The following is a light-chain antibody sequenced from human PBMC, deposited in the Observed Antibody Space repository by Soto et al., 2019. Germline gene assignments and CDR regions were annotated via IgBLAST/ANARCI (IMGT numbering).Light chain of an antibody. CDR3: QQYNDNWT. J-gene: IGKJ1*01. V-gene: IGKV1-5*03. CDR2: KAS. Sequence: DIQMTQSPSTLSASVGDSVTITCRASQSISSWLAWYQQKPGKAPKLLIYKASTLQRGVPSRFSGSGSGTEFTLAISSLQPDDFATYYCQQYNDNWTFGQGTKVEIK. CDR1: QSISSW.